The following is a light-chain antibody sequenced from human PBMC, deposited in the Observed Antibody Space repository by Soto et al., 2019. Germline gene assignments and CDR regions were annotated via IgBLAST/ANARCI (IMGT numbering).Light chain of an antibody. CDR3: QRHDSGPIA. J-gene: IGKJ3*01. Sequence: DIQMTQSPSSLSASVGDRVTLTCRASQGISNYLALYQQKPGKVPKLLIYAASTLQSGVPSRFSGSGSGTDFTLTSSSLQREDVVTYYCQRHDSGPIALGPGTKVY. CDR2: AAS. V-gene: IGKV1-27*01. CDR1: QGISNY.